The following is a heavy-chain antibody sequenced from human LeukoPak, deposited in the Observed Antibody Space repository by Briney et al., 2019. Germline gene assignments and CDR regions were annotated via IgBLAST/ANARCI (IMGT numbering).Heavy chain of an antibody. CDR1: GFTFSDYY. V-gene: IGHV3-11*01. Sequence: GGSLRLSCAASGFTFSDYYMSWIRQAPGKGLEWVSYISSSGSTIYYADSVKGRFTISRDNSKNTLYLQMNSLRAEDTAVYYCAKAKHYYDSSGYSLDYWGQGTLVTVSS. D-gene: IGHD3-22*01. CDR2: ISSSGSTI. J-gene: IGHJ4*02. CDR3: AKAKHYYDSSGYSLDY.